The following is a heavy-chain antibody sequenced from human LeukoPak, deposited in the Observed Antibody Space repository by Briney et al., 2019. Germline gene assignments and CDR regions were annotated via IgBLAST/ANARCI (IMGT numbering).Heavy chain of an antibody. Sequence: PSETLSLTCTVSGGSISSHYWSWIRQSPGKGLEWIGYIYYSGSTNYNPSLKSRVTISVNTSKNQFSLKLSSVTAADTAVYYCARDISETGMTLAFDIWSQGTMVTVSS. V-gene: IGHV4-59*11. D-gene: IGHD1-1*01. CDR2: IYYSGST. CDR1: GGSISSHY. CDR3: ARDISETGMTLAFDI. J-gene: IGHJ3*02.